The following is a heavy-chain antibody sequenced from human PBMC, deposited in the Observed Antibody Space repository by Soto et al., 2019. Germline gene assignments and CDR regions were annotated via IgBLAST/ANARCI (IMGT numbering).Heavy chain of an antibody. CDR3: ARAAGIMTRGFHGMDV. D-gene: IGHD3-10*01. CDR2: ISSTSATI. V-gene: IGHV3-48*03. Sequence: EVQLVESGGGLVQPGGSLRLSCTASGFAFSSYEMNWVRQAPGKGPEWVSYISSTSATIHYVDSVKGRFTISRDNAKNSVYLQMNSLRAEDSAIYYWARAAGIMTRGFHGMDVWGQGTTVTVSS. J-gene: IGHJ6*02. CDR1: GFAFSSYE.